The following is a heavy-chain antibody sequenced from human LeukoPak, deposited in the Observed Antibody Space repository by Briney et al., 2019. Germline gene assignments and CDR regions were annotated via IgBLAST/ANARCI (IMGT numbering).Heavy chain of an antibody. J-gene: IGHJ6*03. V-gene: IGHV3-48*04. CDR3: ARVGTSSKYYYYMDV. D-gene: IGHD1-1*01. CDR1: GFTFSSYT. CDR2: ISSSGGTI. Sequence: GGSLRLSCAASGFTFSSYTMNWVRQAPGKGLEWVSYISSSGGTIYYAASVKGRFTISRDNAHNSLYLQMNSPRAEDTAVYYCARVGTSSKYYYYMDVWGKGTTVTVSS.